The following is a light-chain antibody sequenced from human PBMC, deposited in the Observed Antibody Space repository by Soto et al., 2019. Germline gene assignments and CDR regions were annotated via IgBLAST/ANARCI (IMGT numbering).Light chain of an antibody. V-gene: IGKV3-20*01. CDR1: QSVTNNY. Sequence: IVLTQSPGTLSLSPWERATLSCRASQSVTNNYLAWYQQRPGLAPRLLIYGASTRTAGIPDRFTDSGSGTDFTLTISRLEPEDFAVYYCQQYGTSRTFGQGTKVDIK. J-gene: IGKJ1*01. CDR3: QQYGTSRT. CDR2: GAS.